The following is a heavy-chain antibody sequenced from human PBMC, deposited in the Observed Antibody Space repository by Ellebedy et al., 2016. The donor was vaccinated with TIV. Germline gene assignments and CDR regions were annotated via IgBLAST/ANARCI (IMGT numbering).Heavy chain of an antibody. J-gene: IGHJ4*01. CDR1: GFTFSSFA. CDR2: ISGCGDIT. V-gene: IGHV3-23*01. Sequence: GGSLRLSCAASGFTFSSFAMHWVRQAPGKGLEWLSVISGCGDITYHADSVKGRFTTTRDNSKTTLYLQLNRLRPADTAVYFCAKGSSSGFNYDRVGFEYWGQGTLVTVSS. CDR3: AKGSSSGFNYDRVGFEY. D-gene: IGHD3-22*01.